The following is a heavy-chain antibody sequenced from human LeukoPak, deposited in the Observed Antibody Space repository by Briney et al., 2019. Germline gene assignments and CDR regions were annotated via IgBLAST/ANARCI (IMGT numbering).Heavy chain of an antibody. J-gene: IGHJ4*02. D-gene: IGHD3-22*01. CDR1: GITFSNYW. V-gene: IGHV3-74*01. CDR3: ASSPVITRD. CDR2: INSDGSRI. Sequence: GGSLRLSCAASGITFSNYWMLWVRQAPGKGLEWVSRINSDGSRITYADSVKGRFTISRDNAKNTLYLQMNSLRVEDTAVYYCASSPVITRDWGQGTLVTVSS.